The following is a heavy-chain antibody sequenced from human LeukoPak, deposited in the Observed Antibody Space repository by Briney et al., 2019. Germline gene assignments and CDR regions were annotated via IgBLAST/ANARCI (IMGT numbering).Heavy chain of an antibody. V-gene: IGHV1-18*01. CDR1: GYTLTSYG. CDR3: ARLLAYGDGVY. D-gene: IGHD4-17*01. J-gene: IGHJ4*02. CDR2: ISAYNGNT. Sequence: ASVTVSCKASGYTLTSYGISWVRQAPGQGLEWMGWISAYNGNTNYAQKLQGRVTMTTDTSTSTAYTELRSLRSDDPAVYYCARLLAYGDGVYWGQGTLVTVSS.